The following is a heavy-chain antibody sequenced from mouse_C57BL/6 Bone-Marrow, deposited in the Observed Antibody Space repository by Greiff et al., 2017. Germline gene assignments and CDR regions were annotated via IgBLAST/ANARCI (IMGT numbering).Heavy chain of an antibody. CDR2: IYPRGGNT. CDR3: AREGQLRLRFAY. V-gene: IGHV1-81*01. J-gene: IGHJ3*01. Sequence: QVQLQQSGAELARPGASVKLSCKASGYTFTSYGISWVKQRTGQGLEWIGEIYPRGGNTYYNEKFKGKATLTADKSSSTAYMELRSLTSEDSAVYFCAREGQLRLRFAYWGQGTLVTVSA. CDR1: GYTFTSYG. D-gene: IGHD3-2*02.